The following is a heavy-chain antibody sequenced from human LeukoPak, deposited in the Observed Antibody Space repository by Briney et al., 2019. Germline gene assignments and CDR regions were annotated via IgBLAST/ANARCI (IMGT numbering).Heavy chain of an antibody. D-gene: IGHD5-12*01. CDR3: GYELYYGMDV. V-gene: IGHV3-7*03. CDR1: GFTFSSYW. CDR2: IKQDGSER. J-gene: IGHJ6*02. Sequence: GGSLRLSCAASGFTFSSYWMSWVRQAPGKGLEWVANIKQDGSERYYVDSVKGRFTIYRDNAKNSLYLQMNSLRAEDTAVYYCGYELYYGMDVWGQGTTVTVSS.